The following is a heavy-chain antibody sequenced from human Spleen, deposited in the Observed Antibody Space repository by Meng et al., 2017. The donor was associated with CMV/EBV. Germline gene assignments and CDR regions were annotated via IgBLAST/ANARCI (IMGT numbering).Heavy chain of an antibody. D-gene: IGHD2-15*01. V-gene: IGHV4-61*01. J-gene: IGHJ2*01. Sequence: IGSDYWSWIRQPPGKGLEWIGYIYYSGSTNYNPSLKSRVTISVDTSKNQFSLKLSSVTAADTAVYYCARAYCSGGSCYSAPWYFDLWGRGTLVTVSS. CDR2: IYYSGST. CDR3: ARAYCSGGSCYSAPWYFDL. CDR1: IGSDY.